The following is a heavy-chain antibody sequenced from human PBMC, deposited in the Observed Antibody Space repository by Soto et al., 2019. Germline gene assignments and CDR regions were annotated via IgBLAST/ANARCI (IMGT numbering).Heavy chain of an antibody. V-gene: IGHV1-18*01. D-gene: IGHD6-19*01. CDR2: ISPYSGET. CDR1: GYPFRSYG. Sequence: QVQLVQSGAEVKKPAASVRVSCKASGYPFRSYGIVWVRQAPGQGLEWMGWISPYSGETRYPEKFQDRLTLTTDTSTNTAYMDLRSLTSADTAVYFCARGPVAGSDFWGQGTLVTVSS. J-gene: IGHJ4*02. CDR3: ARGPVAGSDF.